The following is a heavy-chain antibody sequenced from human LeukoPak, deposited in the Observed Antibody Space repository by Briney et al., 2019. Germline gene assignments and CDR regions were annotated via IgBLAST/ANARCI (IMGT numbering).Heavy chain of an antibody. V-gene: IGHV5-51*04. CDR3: ARTYYYGSGSEGAFDI. CDR1: GYSFTSYW. CDR2: IYPGDSDT. Sequence: GESLKISCKGSGYSFTSYWIGWVRQMPGKGLEWMGIIYPGDSDTRYSPSFQGQVTISADKPISTAYLQWSSLKASDTAMYYCARTYYYGSGSEGAFDIWGQGTMVTVSS. J-gene: IGHJ3*02. D-gene: IGHD3-10*01.